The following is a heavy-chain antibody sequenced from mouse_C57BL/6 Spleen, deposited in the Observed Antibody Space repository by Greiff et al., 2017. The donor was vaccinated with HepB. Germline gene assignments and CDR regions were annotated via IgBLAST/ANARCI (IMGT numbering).Heavy chain of an antibody. V-gene: IGHV1-7*01. CDR2: INPSSGYT. CDR1: GYTFTSYW. CDR3: AVTTVVATEYFDV. Sequence: VQLQQSGAELAKPGASVKLSCKASGYTFTSYWMLWVKQRPGQGLEWIGYINPSSGYTKYNQKFKDKATLTADKSSSTAYMQLSSLTYEDSAVYYCAVTTVVATEYFDVWGTGTTVTVSS. J-gene: IGHJ1*03. D-gene: IGHD1-1*01.